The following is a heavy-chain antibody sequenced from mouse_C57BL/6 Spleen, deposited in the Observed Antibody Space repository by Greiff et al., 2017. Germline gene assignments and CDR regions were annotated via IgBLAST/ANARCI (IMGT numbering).Heavy chain of an antibody. CDR3: ARDYGSSYGAMDY. V-gene: IGHV1-61*01. J-gene: IGHJ4*01. Sequence: QVQLQQSGAELVRPGSSVKLSCKASGYTFTSYWMDWVKQRPGQGLEWIGNIYPSDSETHYNQKFKDKATLTVDKSSSTAYMQLSSLTSEDSAVYYCARDYGSSYGAMDYWGQGTSVTVSS. CDR2: IYPSDSET. CDR1: GYTFTSYW. D-gene: IGHD1-1*01.